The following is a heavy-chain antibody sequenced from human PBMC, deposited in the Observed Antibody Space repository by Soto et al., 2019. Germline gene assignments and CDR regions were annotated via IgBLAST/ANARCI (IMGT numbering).Heavy chain of an antibody. Sequence: QITLKESGPTLVKPTQTLTLTCVFSGFSLSTRGVGVGGIRQPPGRALEWLALIYWNDDKHYSPSLMTRLNITKDTSKNQVVLTMTNMDPVDTATYYCARTSGGWYSSTFDIWGQGTMVTVSS. CDR3: ARTSGGWYSSTFDI. CDR2: IYWNDDK. CDR1: GFSLSTRGVG. J-gene: IGHJ3*02. D-gene: IGHD6-19*01. V-gene: IGHV2-5*01.